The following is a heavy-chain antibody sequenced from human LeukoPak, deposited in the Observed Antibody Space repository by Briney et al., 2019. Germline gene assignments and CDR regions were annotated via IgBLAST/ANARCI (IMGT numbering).Heavy chain of an antibody. CDR3: ARHREIAVAGTTQKQEGDDAFDI. D-gene: IGHD6-19*01. Sequence: SETLSLTCTVSGRSISSYYWSWIRQPPGKGLEWIGYIYYSGSTNYNPSLKSRVTISVDTSKNQFSLKLSSVTAADTAVYYCARHREIAVAGTTQKQEGDDAFDIWGQGTMVTVSS. CDR2: IYYSGST. CDR1: GRSISSYY. V-gene: IGHV4-59*08. J-gene: IGHJ3*02.